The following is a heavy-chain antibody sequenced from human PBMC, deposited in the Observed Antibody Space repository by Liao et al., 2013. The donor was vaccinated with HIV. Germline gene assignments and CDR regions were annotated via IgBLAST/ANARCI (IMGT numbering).Heavy chain of an antibody. CDR1: GGSFSGHY. D-gene: IGHD4-11*01. CDR3: ARESRLPPYWYFDL. J-gene: IGHJ2*01. Sequence: QVQLQQWGAGLLKPSETLSLTCAVHGGSFSGHYWSWIRQAPGKGLEWIGEINYNGKTNYRPSLESRVAISIDTSKRQFSLTLDSVTAADTAVYYCARESRLPPYWYFDLWGRGTLVTVSS. V-gene: IGHV4-34*01. CDR2: INYNGKT.